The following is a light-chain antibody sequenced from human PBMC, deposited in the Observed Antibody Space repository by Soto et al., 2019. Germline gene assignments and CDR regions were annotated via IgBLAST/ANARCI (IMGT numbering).Light chain of an antibody. Sequence: EIVLTQSPATLSLSPGERATLSCRASQSVSRSYLGWYQQKPGQAPRLLTYGASIRATGIPDRFSGSGSETDFTLTISRLEPEDFALYYCQQYGSSAPITFGQGTDWRL. CDR2: GAS. J-gene: IGKJ5*01. CDR1: QSVSRSY. CDR3: QQYGSSAPIT. V-gene: IGKV3-20*01.